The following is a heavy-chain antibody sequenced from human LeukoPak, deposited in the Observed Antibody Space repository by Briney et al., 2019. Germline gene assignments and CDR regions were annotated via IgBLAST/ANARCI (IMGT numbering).Heavy chain of an antibody. CDR2: IYHSGST. J-gene: IGHJ5*02. CDR3: ARSRGYYDSSGYYPMRAWFDP. V-gene: IGHV4-30-2*01. CDR1: GGSISSGGYS. D-gene: IGHD3-22*01. Sequence: SQTLSLTCAVSGGSISSGGYSWSWIRQPPGKGLEWIGYIYHSGSTYYNPSLKSRVTISVDRSKNQFSLKLSSVTAADTAVYYCARSRGYYDSSGYYPMRAWFDPWGQGTLVTVSS.